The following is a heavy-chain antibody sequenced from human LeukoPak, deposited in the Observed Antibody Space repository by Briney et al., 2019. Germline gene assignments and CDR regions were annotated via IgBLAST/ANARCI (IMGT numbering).Heavy chain of an antibody. D-gene: IGHD1-26*01. V-gene: IGHV3-30*18. J-gene: IGHJ4*02. CDR1: GFTFSIYG. Sequence: PGGSLRLSCAASGFTFSIYGMHWVRQAPGKGLEWVAVTSSDGSITDYADSVKGRFTISRDNSKNTLYLQMNSLRAEDTAVYYCAKGRMGGSYYFDYWGQGTLVTVSS. CDR3: AKGRMGGSYYFDY. CDR2: TSSDGSIT.